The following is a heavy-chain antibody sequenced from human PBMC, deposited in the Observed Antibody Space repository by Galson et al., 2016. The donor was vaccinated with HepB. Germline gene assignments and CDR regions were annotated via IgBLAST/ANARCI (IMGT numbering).Heavy chain of an antibody. CDR1: GFSFSSYG. V-gene: IGHV3-15*07. CDR2: IKTKGEGGTT. J-gene: IGHJ4*02. D-gene: IGHD3-22*01. CDR3: TTLTTILVHPDY. Sequence: SLRLSCAASGFSFSSYGMHWIRQAPGKGLEWVGLIKTKGEGGTTDYAAPLKGRFTSSRDDPKNTLYLEMNSLQTEDTALYFCTTLTTILVHPDYWGRGTLVTVSS.